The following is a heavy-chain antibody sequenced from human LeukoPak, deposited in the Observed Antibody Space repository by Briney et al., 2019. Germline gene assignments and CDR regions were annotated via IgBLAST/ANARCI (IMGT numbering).Heavy chain of an antibody. J-gene: IGHJ3*02. CDR1: GGSISSYY. V-gene: IGHV4-4*07. D-gene: IGHD2-2*01. Sequence: TSETLSLTCTVSGGSISSYYWSWIRQPAGKGLEWIGRIYTSGSTNYNPSLKSRVTMSVDTSKNQFSLKLSSVTAADTAVYYCAKSDIVVVPAAKGDVGAFDIWGQGTMVTVSS. CDR2: IYTSGST. CDR3: AKSDIVVVPAAKGDVGAFDI.